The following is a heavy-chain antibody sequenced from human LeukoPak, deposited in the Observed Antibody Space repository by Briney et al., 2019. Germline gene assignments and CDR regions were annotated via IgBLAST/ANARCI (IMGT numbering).Heavy chain of an antibody. CDR1: GFTFSRYW. Sequence: PGGSLRLSCAASGFTFSRYWMHWVRQAPGKGLVWVSRIENDGSSTNYADSVKGRFTISRDNSKNTLYLQMNSLRAEDTAVYYCAKDGITMIVVVIISHFDYWGQGTLVTVSS. V-gene: IGHV3-74*01. CDR2: IENDGSST. D-gene: IGHD3-22*01. J-gene: IGHJ4*02. CDR3: AKDGITMIVVVIISHFDY.